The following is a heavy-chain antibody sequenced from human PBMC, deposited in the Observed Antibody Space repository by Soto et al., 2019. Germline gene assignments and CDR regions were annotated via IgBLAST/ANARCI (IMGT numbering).Heavy chain of an antibody. CDR2: IYPADSNT. CDR3: ARGNSVRYGSFDY. J-gene: IGHJ4*02. D-gene: IGHD1-26*01. V-gene: IGHV5-51*01. CDR1: EYSFTSYW. Sequence: GQPNQNCRNVSEYSFTSYWSCWVRQMPGKGLEWMGIIYPADSNTKYSPSLQGQVSISADRSISTAYLQWSSLKASDTAIYYCARGNSVRYGSFDYWGQGIPVTVS.